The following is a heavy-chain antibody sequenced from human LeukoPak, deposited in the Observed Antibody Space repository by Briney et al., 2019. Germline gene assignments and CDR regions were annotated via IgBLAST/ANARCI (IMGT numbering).Heavy chain of an antibody. CDR3: ARDGRYCSGGSCYRTFDI. CDR2: IYYSGST. J-gene: IGHJ3*02. D-gene: IGHD2-15*01. V-gene: IGHV4-59*01. Sequence: SETLSLTCTVSGGSISSYYWSWIRQPPGKGLEWIGYIYYSGSTNYNPSLKSRVTISVDTSKNQFSLKLSSVTAADTAVYYWARDGRYCSGGSCYRTFDIWGQGTMVTVSS. CDR1: GGSISSYY.